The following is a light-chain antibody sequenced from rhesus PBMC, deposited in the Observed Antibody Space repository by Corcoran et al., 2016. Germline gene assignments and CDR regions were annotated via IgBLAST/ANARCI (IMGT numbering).Light chain of an antibody. CDR1: ENVNNY. J-gene: IGKJ2*01. CDR2: KAS. CDR3: QKCYGTLRS. Sequence: DIQMTHSPSSLSASVGDRVTITCRASENVNNYLHWYKQKPGKAPKLLIYKASTLQSGVPSRFRGSGSWTNFPLTHSSLRPEDFATYYCQKCYGTLRSFGQGTKVEIK. V-gene: IGKV1-74*01.